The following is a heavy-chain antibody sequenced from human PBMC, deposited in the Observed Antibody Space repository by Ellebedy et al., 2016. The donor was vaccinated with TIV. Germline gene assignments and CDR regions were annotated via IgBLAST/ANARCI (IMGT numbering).Heavy chain of an antibody. CDR2: IYSSRTT. D-gene: IGHD1-14*01. V-gene: IGHV4-59*01. CDR1: GGSISSYY. Sequence: GSLRLSXGVSGGSISSYYWSWIRQPPGRGLEWIGYIYSSRTTNYNPSLKGRVTMSVDTSKNQFSLRLTSVTAADTAVYYCARTTAFDVWGQGTMVTVSS. J-gene: IGHJ3*01. CDR3: ARTTAFDV.